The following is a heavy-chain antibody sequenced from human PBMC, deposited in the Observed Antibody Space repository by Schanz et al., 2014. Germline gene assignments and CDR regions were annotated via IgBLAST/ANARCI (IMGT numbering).Heavy chain of an antibody. CDR1: GYTFTSDS. CDR2: INPSGGST. V-gene: IGHV1-46*01. CDR3: ARGRGFYDY. Sequence: QVQLVQSGAEVKKPGASVKVSCKASGYTFTSDSMHWVRQAPGQGLEWMGMINPSGGSTTYAQKFQGRVTMTRDTSRSTVYMELSSLRSEDTAVYYCARGRGFYDYWGQGTLVTVSS. J-gene: IGHJ4*02. D-gene: IGHD3-10*01.